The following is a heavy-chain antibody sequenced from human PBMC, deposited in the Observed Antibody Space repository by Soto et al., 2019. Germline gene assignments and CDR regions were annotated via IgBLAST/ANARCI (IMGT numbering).Heavy chain of an antibody. CDR2: INAGNGNT. D-gene: IGHD6-13*01. J-gene: IGHJ6*02. V-gene: IGHV1-3*05. Sequence: QVQLVQSGAEEKKPGASVKVSCKASGYTFTSYVMHWVRQAPGQRLEWMGWINAGNGNTKYSQKFQGRVTITRDTSASTAYMELSSLRSEDTAVYYCASEAIAAAAVCGMDVWGQGTTVTVSS. CDR1: GYTFTSYV. CDR3: ASEAIAAAAVCGMDV.